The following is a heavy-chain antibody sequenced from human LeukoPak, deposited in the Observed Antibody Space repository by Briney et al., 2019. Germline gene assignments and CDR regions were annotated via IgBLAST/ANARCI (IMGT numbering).Heavy chain of an antibody. Sequence: SETLSLTCTVSGGSISSGDYYWSWIRQPPGKGLEWIGYIYYSGSTYYNPSLKSRVTISVDTSKNQFSLKLSSVTAADTAVYYCARETNSGNWFDPWGQGTLVTVSS. CDR2: IYYSGST. J-gene: IGHJ5*02. CDR3: ARETNSGNWFDP. CDR1: GGSISSGDYY. D-gene: IGHD3-10*01. V-gene: IGHV4-30-4*01.